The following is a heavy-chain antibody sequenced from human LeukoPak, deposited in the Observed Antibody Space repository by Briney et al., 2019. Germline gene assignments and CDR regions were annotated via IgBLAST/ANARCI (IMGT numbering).Heavy chain of an antibody. CDR1: GGTFSSYA. V-gene: IGHV1-69*13. Sequence: SVKVSCKASGGTFSSYAISWVRQAPGQGLEWMGGIIPIFGTANYAQKFQGRVTITADESTSTAYMELSNLRSEDTAVYYGARVQWELQNNWFDPWGQGTPVTVSS. J-gene: IGHJ5*02. CDR3: ARVQWELQNNWFDP. D-gene: IGHD1-26*01. CDR2: IIPIFGTA.